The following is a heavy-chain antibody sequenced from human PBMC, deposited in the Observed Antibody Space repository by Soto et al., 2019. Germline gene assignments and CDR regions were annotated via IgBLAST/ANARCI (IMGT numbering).Heavy chain of an antibody. CDR1: GGTFSSYT. D-gene: IGHD6-13*01. CDR2: IIPILGIA. V-gene: IGHV1-69*02. Sequence: ASVKVSCKASGGTFSSYTISWVRQAPGQGLEWMGRIIPILGIANYAQKFQGRVTITADKSTSTAYMELSSLRSEDTAGYYCARGSAIAAQQYGDWGQGTLVTVSS. J-gene: IGHJ4*02. CDR3: ARGSAIAAQQYGD.